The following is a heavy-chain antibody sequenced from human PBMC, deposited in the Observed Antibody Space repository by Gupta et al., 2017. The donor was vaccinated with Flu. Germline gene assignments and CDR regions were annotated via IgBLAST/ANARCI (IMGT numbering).Heavy chain of an antibody. CDR3: ARHYLGGSYPDYFDY. CDR2: FYYSGNA. V-gene: IGHV4-39*01. D-gene: IGHD1-26*01. Sequence: SYCWGWVRQPPGKGLEWIGSFYYSGNAHYNPSRKSRVIMSGDMSNNQFSLKLNSVTAADTAVYYCARHYLGGSYPDYFDYWGQGTLVTVSS. J-gene: IGHJ4*02. CDR1: SYC.